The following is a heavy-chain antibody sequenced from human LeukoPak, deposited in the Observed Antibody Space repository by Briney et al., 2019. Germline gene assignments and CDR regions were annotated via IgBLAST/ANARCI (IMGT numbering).Heavy chain of an antibody. D-gene: IGHD1-26*01. Sequence: GGSLRLSCAASGFTFSDHYMDWVRQAPGKGLEWVGRARNKANSHTTEYAASVKGRFTISRDDSKNSPYLQMNSLKTEDTAVYYCARGPTGSYSNFDYWGQGTLVTVSS. CDR1: GFTFSDHY. V-gene: IGHV3-72*01. J-gene: IGHJ4*02. CDR3: ARGPTGSYSNFDY. CDR2: ARNKANSHTT.